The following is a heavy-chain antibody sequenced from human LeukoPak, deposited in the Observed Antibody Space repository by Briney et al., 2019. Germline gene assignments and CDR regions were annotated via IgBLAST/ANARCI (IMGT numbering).Heavy chain of an antibody. D-gene: IGHD2-8*01. Sequence: SETLSLTCTVSGGSISSYYWSWIRQPAGKGLEWIGRIYTSGSTNYNPSLKSRVTMSVDTSKNQFSLKLSSVTAADTAVYYCARGGPDIVLMVYALDYWGQGTLVTVSS. J-gene: IGHJ4*02. V-gene: IGHV4-4*07. CDR2: IYTSGST. CDR3: ARGGPDIVLMVYALDY. CDR1: GGSISSYY.